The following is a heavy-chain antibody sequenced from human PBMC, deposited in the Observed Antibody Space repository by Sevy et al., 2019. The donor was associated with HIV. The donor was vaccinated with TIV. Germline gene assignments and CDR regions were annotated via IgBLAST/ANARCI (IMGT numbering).Heavy chain of an antibody. CDR3: ATHDEDYSDYAFDY. CDR2: SYYSGST. Sequence: SETLSLTCTVSGVSISSSSYYWGWIGQPPGKGLEWIGSSYYSGSTYYNPSLKSRVTISVDTSKNQFSLKLSAVTAADKAVYYCATHDEDYSDYAFDYWGQGTLVTVSS. V-gene: IGHV4-39*01. CDR1: GVSISSSSYY. J-gene: IGHJ4*02. D-gene: IGHD4-17*01.